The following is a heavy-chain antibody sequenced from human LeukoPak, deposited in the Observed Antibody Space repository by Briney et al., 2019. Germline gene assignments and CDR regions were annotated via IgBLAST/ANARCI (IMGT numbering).Heavy chain of an antibody. Sequence: SETLSLTCTVSGGSISSNYWSWIRQPPGKGLEWIGYIYYSGSTNYNPSLKSRVTISVDTSKNQFSLKLSSVTAADTAVYYCAGQGAYSSSSFDYWGQGTLVTVSS. CDR2: IYYSGST. V-gene: IGHV4-59*08. CDR3: AGQGAYSSSSFDY. D-gene: IGHD6-6*01. CDR1: GGSISSNY. J-gene: IGHJ4*02.